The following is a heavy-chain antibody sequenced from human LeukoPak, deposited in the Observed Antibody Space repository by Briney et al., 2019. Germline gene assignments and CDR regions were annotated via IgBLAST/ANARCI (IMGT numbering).Heavy chain of an antibody. Sequence: GGSLRLSCAASGFTFSNYWMNWLRQAPGKGLEWVANIKQDGSEKYYVDSVKGRFTVSRDNAKNSLYLQMNSLRAEDTAAYYCAKEGAYPIITYDSWGQGTLVTVSS. CDR2: IKQDGSEK. J-gene: IGHJ5*01. V-gene: IGHV3-7*01. D-gene: IGHD3-10*01. CDR3: AKEGAYPIITYDS. CDR1: GFTFSNYW.